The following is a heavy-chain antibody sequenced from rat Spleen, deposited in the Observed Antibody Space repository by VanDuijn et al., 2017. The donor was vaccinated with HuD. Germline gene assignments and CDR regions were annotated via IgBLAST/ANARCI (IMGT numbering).Heavy chain of an antibody. D-gene: IGHD1-6*01. CDR1: GYSITSNY. V-gene: IGHV3-1*01. CDR2: ISYSGGT. J-gene: IGHJ2*01. CDR3: ARSRYTPDYYYEGFFDY. Sequence: EVQLQESGPGLVKPSQSLSLTCSVPGYSITSNYWAWIRKFPGNKMEWMGYISYSGGTVYNPTLKSRISITGETSKNQFFLQLNSVNTWDTARYYCARSRYTPDYYYEGFFDYWGQGVMVTVSS.